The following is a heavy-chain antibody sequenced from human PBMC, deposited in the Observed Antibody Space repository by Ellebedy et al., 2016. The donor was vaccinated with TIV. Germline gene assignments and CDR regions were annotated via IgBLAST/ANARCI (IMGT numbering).Heavy chain of an antibody. V-gene: IGHV4-34*01. CDR1: GGSFSGYY. J-gene: IGHJ4*02. D-gene: IGHD1-26*01. Sequence: SETLSLTCAVYGGSFSGYYWGWSRQLPGKGLEWIGSIYDSGSTNYNPSLKSRFTIFADTSKNQLSLKVQSVTAVDTAVYYCARRTDSGSYYDYFNTWGQGTLVTVSS. CDR2: IYDSGST. CDR3: ARRTDSGSYYDYFNT.